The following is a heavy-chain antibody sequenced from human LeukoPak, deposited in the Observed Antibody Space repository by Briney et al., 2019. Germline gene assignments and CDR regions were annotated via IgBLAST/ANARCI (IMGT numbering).Heavy chain of an antibody. J-gene: IGHJ4*02. D-gene: IGHD2-15*01. CDR2: INHSGST. Sequence: KTSETLSLTCAVYGGSFSGYYWSWIRQPPGKGLEWIGEINHSGSTNYNPSLKSRVTISVDTSKNQFSLKLSSVTAADTAVYYCARLTPPGSYHKDYWGQGTLVTVSS. CDR1: GGSFSGYY. CDR3: ARLTPPGSYHKDY. V-gene: IGHV4-34*01.